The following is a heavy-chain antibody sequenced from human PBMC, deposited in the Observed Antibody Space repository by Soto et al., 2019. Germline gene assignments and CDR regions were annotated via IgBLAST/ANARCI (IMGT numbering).Heavy chain of an antibody. CDR2: IYSSGST. V-gene: IGHV4-30-4*01. D-gene: IGHD3-22*01. Sequence: QVQLQESGPGLVKPSQTLSLTCTVSGGSISSGDFYWNWIRQPPGKGLEWIGYIYSSGSTHYNPSLKSRVTISVDTSKNQFSLKLSSVTAADTAVYYCARARYDSSGYFWFDPWGQGTLDTVSS. CDR1: GGSISSGDFY. J-gene: IGHJ5*02. CDR3: ARARYDSSGYFWFDP.